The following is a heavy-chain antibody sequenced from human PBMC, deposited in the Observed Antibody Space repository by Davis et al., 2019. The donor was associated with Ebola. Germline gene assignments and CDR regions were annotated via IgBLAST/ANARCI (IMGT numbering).Heavy chain of an antibody. V-gene: IGHV4-30-2*01. J-gene: IGHJ4*02. CDR3: ARGDSYYDPSGYYAGPEAPDH. Sequence: SETLSLTCAVSGGSINSGGSSWTWIRQPPGKGLEWIGYIFHSGSAYYNPSLKSRVTISVDRSKSQFSLKLSSVTAADTAVYYCARGDSYYDPSGYYAGPEAPDHWGQGTLVSVSS. D-gene: IGHD3-22*01. CDR2: IFHSGSA. CDR1: GGSINSGGSS.